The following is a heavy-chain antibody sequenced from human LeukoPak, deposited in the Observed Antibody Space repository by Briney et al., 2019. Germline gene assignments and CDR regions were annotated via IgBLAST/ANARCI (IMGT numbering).Heavy chain of an antibody. CDR1: GYNFTRDW. CDR3: ARHVTPGGYSYGGDFDY. Sequence: GESLEISCKGSGYNFTRDWIGWVRQMPGKGLEWMGIIYPGDSDTRYSPSFQGQVTISADKSISTAYLQWSSLKASDTAMYYCARHVTPGGYSYGGDFDYWGQGTLVTVSS. D-gene: IGHD5-18*01. CDR2: IYPGDSDT. J-gene: IGHJ4*02. V-gene: IGHV5-51*01.